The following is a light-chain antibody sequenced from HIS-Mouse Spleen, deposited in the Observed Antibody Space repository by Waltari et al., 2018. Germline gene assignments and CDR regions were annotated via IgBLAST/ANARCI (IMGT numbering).Light chain of an antibody. CDR3: CSYAGSYTYV. J-gene: IGLJ1*01. CDR1: SSDVGGYNY. V-gene: IGLV2-11*01. CDR2: DVS. Sequence: QSALTQPRSVSGSPGQSVTISCTGTSSDVGGYNYVSWYQQHPGKAPKLMIYDVSKRPAGVPDRCSGSKPGNTASLTISGLQAEDEADYYCCSYAGSYTYVFGTGTKVTVL.